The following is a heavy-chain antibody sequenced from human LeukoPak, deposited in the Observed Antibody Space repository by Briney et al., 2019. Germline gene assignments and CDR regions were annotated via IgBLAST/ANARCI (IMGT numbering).Heavy chain of an antibody. V-gene: IGHV1-18*01. D-gene: IGHD1-7*01. CDR1: GYAFSSYG. CDR3: ARGAPRGVWNFYFDY. J-gene: IGHJ4*02. Sequence: GASVKVSCKASGYAFSSYGIGWVRQAPGQGLEWMGWVGPYNRKTNYSQKFQGRVTITTDTSTNTPYLELRTLRSDDTAVYYCARGAPRGVWNFYFDYWGQGTLATVSS. CDR2: VGPYNRKT.